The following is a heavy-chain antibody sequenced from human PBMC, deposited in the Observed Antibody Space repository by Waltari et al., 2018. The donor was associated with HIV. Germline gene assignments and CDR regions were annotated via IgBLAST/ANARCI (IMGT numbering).Heavy chain of an antibody. CDR3: ARLGSYGSGSRPFFFDY. D-gene: IGHD3-10*01. CDR2: IYPGDSDT. CDR1: GYSFTSYW. V-gene: IGHV5-51*03. J-gene: IGHJ4*02. Sequence: EVQLVKSGAAVKKPGESLKISCKGSGYSFTSYWIAWVRQMPGKGLEWMGIIYPGDSDTKYSPSFQGQVTISADKSITTAYLQWRSLEASDSAIYYCARLGSYGSGSRPFFFDYWGQGTLVTVSS.